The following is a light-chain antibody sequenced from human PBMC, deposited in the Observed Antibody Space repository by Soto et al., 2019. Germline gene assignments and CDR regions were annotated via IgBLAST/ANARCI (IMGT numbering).Light chain of an antibody. CDR3: SSYTRTTTFVV. J-gene: IGLJ3*02. Sequence: QSALTQPASVSGSLGQWITISCTGTSSDVGGYNYVSWYQHHPGKAPKLIIYQVYSRPSGVSNRFSGSKFGNTASLTISGRQAEDEADYYCSSYTRTTTFVVFGGGTKLTVL. CDR2: QVY. CDR1: SSDVGGYNY. V-gene: IGLV2-14*01.